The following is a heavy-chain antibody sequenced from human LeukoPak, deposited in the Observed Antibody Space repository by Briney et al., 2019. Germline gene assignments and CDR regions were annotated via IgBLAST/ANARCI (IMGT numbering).Heavy chain of an antibody. CDR1: GFAFSSYA. Sequence: GGSLRLSCAASGFAFSSYAMSWVRQAPGKGLEWVSAISGSGGSTYYADSVKGRFTISRDNSKNTLYLQMNSLRAEDTAVYYCAKDHVPYDYVWGSYRPEMFWDYWGQGTLVTVSS. CDR2: ISGSGGST. D-gene: IGHD3-16*02. J-gene: IGHJ4*02. V-gene: IGHV3-23*01. CDR3: AKDHVPYDYVWGSYRPEMFWDY.